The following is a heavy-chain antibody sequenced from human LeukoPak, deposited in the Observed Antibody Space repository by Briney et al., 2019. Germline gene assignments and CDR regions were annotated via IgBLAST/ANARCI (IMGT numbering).Heavy chain of an antibody. CDR3: AGGQIHSSDY. CDR2: INHSGST. V-gene: IGHV4-34*01. D-gene: IGHD5-18*01. CDR1: GGSFSGYY. J-gene: IGHJ4*02. Sequence: SETLSLTCAVYGGSFSGYYWSWIRQPPGKGLEWIGEINHSGSTNYNPSLKSRVTISVDTSKNQFSLKLSSVTAADTAVYYCAGGQIHSSDYWGQGTLVTVSS.